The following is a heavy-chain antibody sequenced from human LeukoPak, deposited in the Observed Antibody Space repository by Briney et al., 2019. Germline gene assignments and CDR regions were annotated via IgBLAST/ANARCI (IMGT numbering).Heavy chain of an antibody. CDR3: ARGGSRWNNWFDP. D-gene: IGHD6-13*01. CDR1: GGSINSYY. CDR2: IYSSGST. Sequence: SETLSLTCTVSGGSINSYYWSWIRQPAGKGLEWIGRIYSSGSTNYNPSLKSRVIMSVDTSKNQFSLKLSSMTAAATAVYYCARGGSRWNNWFDPWGQGTLVTVSS. J-gene: IGHJ5*02. V-gene: IGHV4-4*07.